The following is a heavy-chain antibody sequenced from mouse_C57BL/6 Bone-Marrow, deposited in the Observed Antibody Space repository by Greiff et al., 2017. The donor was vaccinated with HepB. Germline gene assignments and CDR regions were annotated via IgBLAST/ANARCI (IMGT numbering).Heavy chain of an antibody. V-gene: IGHV5-2*01. Sequence: EVKLMESGGGLVQPGESLKLSCESNEYEFPSHDMSWVRKTPEKRLELVAAINSDGGSTYYPDTMERRFIISRDNTKKTLYLQMSSLRSEDTALYYCARQRTGTGWYFDVWGTGTTVTVSS. CDR1: EYEFPSHD. J-gene: IGHJ1*03. CDR2: INSDGGST. D-gene: IGHD4-1*01. CDR3: ARQRTGTGWYFDV.